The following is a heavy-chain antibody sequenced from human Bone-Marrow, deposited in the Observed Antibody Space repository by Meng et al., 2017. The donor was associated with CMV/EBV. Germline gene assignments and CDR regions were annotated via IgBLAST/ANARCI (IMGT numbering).Heavy chain of an antibody. CDR2: ISAYNGQK. V-gene: IGHV1-18*01. J-gene: IGHJ4*02. CDR1: GYSFTDFG. D-gene: IGHD4-23*01. CDR3: VRDLGSTPAIFFDY. Sequence: ASVKVSCKASGYSFTDFGVSWVRQAPGQGLEWMGWISAYNGQKNYAQKFQGRVTMTTDTSTNKAYMDLRSLRSDDTAVYYCVRDLGSTPAIFFDYWGQGTLVTVSS.